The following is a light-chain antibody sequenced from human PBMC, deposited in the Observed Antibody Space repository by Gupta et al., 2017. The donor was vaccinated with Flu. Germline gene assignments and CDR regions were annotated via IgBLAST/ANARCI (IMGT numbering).Light chain of an antibody. V-gene: IGLV2-23*01. CDR3: CSDAGSNTWV. Sequence: SALTQPASVSGSPGQSITIPCTTNNAVASYNVLSWYQQYPGRAPKLIIYEDNKRPSGIADRFSGSKSGNMASLTISGLQPEDEADYYCCSDAGSNTWVFAGGTKLTVL. J-gene: IGLJ3*02. CDR1: NNAVASYNV. CDR2: EDN.